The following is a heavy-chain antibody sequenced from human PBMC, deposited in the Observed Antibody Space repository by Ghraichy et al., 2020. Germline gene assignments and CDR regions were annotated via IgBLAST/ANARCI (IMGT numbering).Heavy chain of an antibody. J-gene: IGHJ6*03. CDR2: ISYDGSNK. V-gene: IGHV3-30*03. Sequence: GGSLRLSCAASGFTFSSYGMHWVRQAPGKGLEWVAVISYDGSNKYYADSVKGRFTISRDNYKNTLYLQMNSRRAEDTAVYYCARDGGWELVHYYYYMDVWGKGTTVTVSS. CDR3: ARDGGWELVHYYYYMDV. D-gene: IGHD1-26*01. CDR1: GFTFSSYG.